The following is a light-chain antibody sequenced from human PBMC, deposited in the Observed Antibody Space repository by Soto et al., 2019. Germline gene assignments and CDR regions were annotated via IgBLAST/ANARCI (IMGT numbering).Light chain of an antibody. V-gene: IGKV1-5*03. CDR1: QNINNW. CDR3: QQYSAPWT. Sequence: DIQMTQSPSTLSASVGDRVTINCRASQNINNWLAWYQQKPGQAPKLLIYEASNLEGGVPSRFSGSGSGTDFTLTISSLQPDDFATYFCQQYSAPWTFGRGTKVDI. J-gene: IGKJ1*01. CDR2: EAS.